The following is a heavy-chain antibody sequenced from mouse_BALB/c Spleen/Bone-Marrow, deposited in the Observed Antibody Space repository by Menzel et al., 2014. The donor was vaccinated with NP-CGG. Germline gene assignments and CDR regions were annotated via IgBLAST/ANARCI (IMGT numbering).Heavy chain of an antibody. CDR2: VNPNNGGT. CDR1: GYSFTGNY. V-gene: IGHV1-26*01. J-gene: IGHJ2*01. Sequence: VQLQQSGPDLVKTGASVKISCKASGYSFTGNYMHWVKQSHGKSLEWIGRVNPNNGGTSYNQKFKGKAILTVDKSASTAYMELRSLTSEDSAVYYCARCDYGIGYWGQGTTLTVSS. CDR3: ARCDYGIGY. D-gene: IGHD2-4*01.